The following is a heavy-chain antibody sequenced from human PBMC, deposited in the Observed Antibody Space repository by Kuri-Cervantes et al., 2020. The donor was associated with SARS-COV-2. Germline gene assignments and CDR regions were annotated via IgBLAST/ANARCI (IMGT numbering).Heavy chain of an antibody. CDR2: VYYSGGT. CDR1: GGSISSSNYY. V-gene: IGHV4-39*02. J-gene: IGHJ6*02. Sequence: SETLSLICTVSGGSISSSNYYWGWIRQPPGKGLEWIGSVYYSGGTAYNPSLESQVTISVDRSTNHFSLDLRYVSAADTAVYYCATLTTYDSAKSYKYGKDVWGHGTTVTVSS. CDR3: ATLTTYDSAKSYKYGKDV. D-gene: IGHD3-22*01.